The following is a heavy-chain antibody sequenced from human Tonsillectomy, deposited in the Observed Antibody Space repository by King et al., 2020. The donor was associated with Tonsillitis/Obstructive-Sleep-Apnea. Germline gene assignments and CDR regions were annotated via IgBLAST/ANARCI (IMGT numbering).Heavy chain of an antibody. Sequence: QLVQSGAEVKKPGESLKISCKGSDYTFSRFWIAWVRQMPGKGLAWIGIISPSDSDTGYSPSFRGQVTISVGTSISTAYLQWSSLKASDTAMYYCAIGTSGYYSWFDPWGQGTLVTVSS. CDR1: DYTFSRFW. CDR2: ISPSDSDT. D-gene: IGHD3-3*01. V-gene: IGHV5-51*01. J-gene: IGHJ5*02. CDR3: AIGTSGYYSWFDP.